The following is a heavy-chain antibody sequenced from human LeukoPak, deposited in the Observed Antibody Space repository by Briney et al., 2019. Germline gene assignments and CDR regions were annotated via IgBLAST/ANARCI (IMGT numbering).Heavy chain of an antibody. V-gene: IGHV1-18*01. D-gene: IGHD6-13*01. CDR3: ARGRAAAGYFDY. Sequence: ASVKLSCKASGYTCTSYGISWVRQAPGQGLEWMGWISAYNGNTNYAQKLQGRVSMTTDTSTSTAYMELRSLRSDDTAVYYCARGRAAAGYFDYWGQGTLVTVSS. CDR1: GYTCTSYG. CDR2: ISAYNGNT. J-gene: IGHJ4*02.